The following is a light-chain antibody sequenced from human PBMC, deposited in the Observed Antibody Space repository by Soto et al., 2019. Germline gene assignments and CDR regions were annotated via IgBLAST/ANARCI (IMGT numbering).Light chain of an antibody. J-gene: IGLJ1*01. Sequence: SVLTQPPSVYRAPGQMVTISCTGSSSNIGAGYDVHWYQQLPGTAPKLLIYGNSNRPSGVPDRFSGSKSGTSASLAITGLQAEDEADYYCQSYDSSLSGLYVFGTGTKVTVL. CDR1: SSNIGAGYD. CDR2: GNS. V-gene: IGLV1-40*01. CDR3: QSYDSSLSGLYV.